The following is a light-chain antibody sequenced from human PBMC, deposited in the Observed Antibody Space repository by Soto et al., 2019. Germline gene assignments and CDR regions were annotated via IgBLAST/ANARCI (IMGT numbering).Light chain of an antibody. CDR1: SSNIGAGYD. V-gene: IGLV1-40*01. J-gene: IGLJ1*01. CDR2: GNS. CDR3: QSYDSSLSGYG. Sequence: QSVLPQPPSVSGAPGQRVTISCTGSSSNIGAGYDVHWYQQLPGTAPKLLIYGNSNRPSGVPDRFSGSKSGTSASLAITGLQAEDEADYYCQSYDSSLSGYGFGTGTKGTVL.